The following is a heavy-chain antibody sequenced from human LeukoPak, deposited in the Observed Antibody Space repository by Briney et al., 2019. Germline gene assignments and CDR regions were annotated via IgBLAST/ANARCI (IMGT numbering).Heavy chain of an antibody. V-gene: IGHV3-23*01. D-gene: IGHD3-10*01. CDR3: AKSGSGKVDF. Sequence: GGSLRLFCAASGLTFSSYAMSWVRQAPGKGLEWVSASSGSGGSTYYADCVKGRFTISRGNSKNTLYLQMNSLRAEDTAIYYCAKSGSGKVDFWGQGTLVTVSS. CDR1: GLTFSSYA. CDR2: SSGSGGST. J-gene: IGHJ4*02.